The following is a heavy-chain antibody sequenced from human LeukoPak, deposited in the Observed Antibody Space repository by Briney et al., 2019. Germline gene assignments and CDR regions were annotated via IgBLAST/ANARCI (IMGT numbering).Heavy chain of an antibody. CDR1: GYTFTNYF. CDR2: MNPNSGNT. J-gene: IGHJ4*02. D-gene: IGHD3-22*01. CDR3: ATYDSSGPYFDY. V-gene: IGHV1-8*02. Sequence: ASVKVSCKASGYTFTNYFMHWVRQAPGQGLEWMGWMNPNSGNTGYAQKFQGRAAMTRNTSISTAYMELSSLRSEDTAVYYCATYDSSGPYFDYWGQGTLVTVSS.